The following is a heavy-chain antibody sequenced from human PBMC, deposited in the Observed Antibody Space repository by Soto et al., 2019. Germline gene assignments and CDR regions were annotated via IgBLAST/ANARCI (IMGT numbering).Heavy chain of an antibody. CDR3: ARSPSGSFPSGNAFDL. D-gene: IGHD1-26*01. Sequence: PGGSLRLSXEASGFNFRNYDMFWVRQATGKGLEWVSAIGTKSDTFYPDSVKGRFTISRENARNSLYLQMNSLTAGDTAVYYCARSPSGSFPSGNAFDLWGRGTMVTVSS. J-gene: IGHJ3*01. CDR1: GFNFRNYD. CDR2: IGTKSDT. V-gene: IGHV3-13*01.